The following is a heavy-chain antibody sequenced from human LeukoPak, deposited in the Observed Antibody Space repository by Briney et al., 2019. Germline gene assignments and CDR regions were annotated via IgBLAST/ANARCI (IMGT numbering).Heavy chain of an antibody. CDR2: IIPIFGTA. J-gene: IGHJ4*02. CDR1: GGTFSSYA. Sequence: SVKVSCKASGGTFSSYAISWVRQAPGQGLEWMGRIIPIFGTANYAQKFQGRVTITTDESTSTAYMELSSLRSEDTAVFYCARDYYYDSSGLDYWGQGTLVTVSS. D-gene: IGHD3-22*01. CDR3: ARDYYYDSSGLDY. V-gene: IGHV1-69*05.